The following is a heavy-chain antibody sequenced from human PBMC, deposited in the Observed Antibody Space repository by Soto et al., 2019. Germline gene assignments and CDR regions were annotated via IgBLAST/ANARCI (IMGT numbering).Heavy chain of an antibody. J-gene: IGHJ6*02. V-gene: IGHV1-18*01. Sequence: QVHLVQSGVEVKKPGASVKVSCTAHGYNLREYGVSWLRQVPGQGLEWMGWISGDNVNRRSSQRFQDRLTMTTDTSKKTASMELRSLRSDDTAVYFCGREGQQLAQEQYFQFNGVDVWGQGTSVTVSS. D-gene: IGHD6-13*01. CDR3: GREGQQLAQEQYFQFNGVDV. CDR1: GYNLREYG. CDR2: ISGDNVNR.